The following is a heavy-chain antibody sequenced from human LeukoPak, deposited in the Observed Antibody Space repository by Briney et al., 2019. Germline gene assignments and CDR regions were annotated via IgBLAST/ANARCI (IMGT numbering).Heavy chain of an antibody. Sequence: PSQTLSLTCTVSGGSISSGDYYWTWIRQPPGKGLEWIGYIYYSGSTYYNPSLKSRVTISVDTSKNQFSLKLSSVTAADTAVYYCARVFWDCSGGNCLIVFDYWGQGTLVTVSS. CDR3: ARVFWDCSGGNCLIVFDY. CDR1: GGSISSGDYY. D-gene: IGHD2-15*01. V-gene: IGHV4-30-4*08. CDR2: IYYSGST. J-gene: IGHJ4*02.